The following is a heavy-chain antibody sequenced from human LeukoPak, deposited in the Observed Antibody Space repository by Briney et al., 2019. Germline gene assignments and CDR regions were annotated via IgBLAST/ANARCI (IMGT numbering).Heavy chain of an antibody. CDR3: SLARAEYHYGMDV. CDR1: GDSVSSISVA. Sequence: LSQTLLLTCVISGDSVSSISVAWNWIRQSPSRGLEWLGRTYYRSKWYYEYAVSVKSRINISPDTSKNQFSLHLTSVTPEDTAVYYCSLARAEYHYGMDVWGQGTTVTVSS. J-gene: IGHJ6*02. CDR2: TYYRSKWYY. V-gene: IGHV6-1*01.